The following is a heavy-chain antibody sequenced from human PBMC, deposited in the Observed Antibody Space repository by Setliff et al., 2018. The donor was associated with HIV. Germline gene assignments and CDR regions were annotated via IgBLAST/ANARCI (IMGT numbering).Heavy chain of an antibody. CDR2: VYSSGGT. J-gene: IGHJ1*01. D-gene: IGHD5-18*01. CDR1: GGSISGADYY. Sequence: SETLSLTCTVSGGSISGADYYWTWIRQPAGKGLEWIGRVYSSGGTNYNSSLKSRVTISVDTSKNQVSLKLSSVTAADTAVFYCARGGYSYGFGRHRAYFQYWGQGTQVTVSS. CDR3: ARGGYSYGFGRHRAYFQY. V-gene: IGHV4-61*02.